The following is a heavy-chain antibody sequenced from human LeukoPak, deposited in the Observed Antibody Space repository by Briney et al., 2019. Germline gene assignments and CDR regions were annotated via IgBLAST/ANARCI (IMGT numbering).Heavy chain of an antibody. Sequence: GGSLKLSCAASGFTFSTYAMSGVGQAPGKGLEGVSAISGSGGSTYYADSVRGRFTISRDNSKSTLSLQMNSLRAEDTAIYYCATYRQVLLPFESWGQGTLVTVSS. CDR1: GFTFSTYA. CDR2: ISGSGGST. D-gene: IGHD2-8*02. J-gene: IGHJ4*02. V-gene: IGHV3-23*01. CDR3: ATYRQVLLPFES.